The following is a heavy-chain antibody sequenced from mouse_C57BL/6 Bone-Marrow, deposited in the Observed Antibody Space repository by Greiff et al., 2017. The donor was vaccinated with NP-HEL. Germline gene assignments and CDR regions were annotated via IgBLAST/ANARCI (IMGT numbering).Heavy chain of an antibody. V-gene: IGHV1-55*01. D-gene: IGHD1-1*01. CDR1: GYTFTSYW. CDR2: IYPGSGST. CDR3: ARWIYYYGYAMDY. J-gene: IGHJ4*01. Sequence: QVQLKQPGAELVKPGASVKMSCKASGYTFTSYWITWVKQRPGQGLEWIGDIYPGSGSTNYNEKFKSKATLTVDTSSSTAYMQLSSLTSEDSAVYYCARWIYYYGYAMDYWGQGTSVTVSS.